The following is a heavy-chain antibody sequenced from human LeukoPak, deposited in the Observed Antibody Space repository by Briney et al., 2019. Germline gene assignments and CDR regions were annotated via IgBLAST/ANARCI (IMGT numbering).Heavy chain of an antibody. CDR2: IYSGGST. CDR1: GFTVSSNY. Sequence: GGSLRLSCAASGFTVSSNYMSWVRQAPGKGLEWVSVIYSGGSTYYADSVKGRFTISRDNSKNTVYLQMNSLRAEDTAVYYCAKTGDDFWSGPDYWGQGTLVTVSS. J-gene: IGHJ4*02. CDR3: AKTGDDFWSGPDY. V-gene: IGHV3-53*05. D-gene: IGHD3-3*01.